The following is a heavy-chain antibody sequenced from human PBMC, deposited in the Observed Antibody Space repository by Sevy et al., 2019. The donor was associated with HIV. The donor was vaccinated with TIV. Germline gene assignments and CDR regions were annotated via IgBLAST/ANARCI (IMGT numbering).Heavy chain of an antibody. J-gene: IGHJ6*03. CDR1: GYTFTGYY. CDR3: ARDVGSSSLHYYYYYYMDV. Sequence: ASVKVSCKASGYTFTGYYMHWVRQAPGQGLEWMGWINPNSGGTNYAQKFQGRVTMTRDTSISTAYMELSRLRSDDTAVYYCARDVGSSSLHYYYYYYMDVWGKGTTVTVSS. D-gene: IGHD6-6*01. CDR2: INPNSGGT. V-gene: IGHV1-2*02.